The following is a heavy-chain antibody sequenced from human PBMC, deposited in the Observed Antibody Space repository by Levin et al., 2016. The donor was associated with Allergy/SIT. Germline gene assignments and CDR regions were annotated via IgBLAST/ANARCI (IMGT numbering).Heavy chain of an antibody. CDR3: AKPSNWNYDYYYGMDV. J-gene: IGHJ6*02. CDR2: ISGSGGGT. D-gene: IGHD1-20*01. V-gene: IGHV3-23*01. Sequence: WIRQPPGKGLEWVSAISGSGGGTYYADSVKGRFTISRDNSKNTLYLQMNSLRAEDTAVYYCAKPSNWNYDYYYGMDVWGQGTTVTVSS.